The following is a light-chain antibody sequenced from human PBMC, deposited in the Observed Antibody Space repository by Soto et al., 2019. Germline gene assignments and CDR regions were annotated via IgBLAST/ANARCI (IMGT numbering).Light chain of an antibody. Sequence: LTQSPGTLSLSPGERATLSCRASQSVSSSYLAWYQQKPGQAPRLLIYGASSRATGIPDRFSGSGSGTDFTLTISRLEPEDFAVYYCQQYGSSPRTFGQGTMADIK. J-gene: IGKJ1*01. CDR1: QSVSSSY. CDR3: QQYGSSPRT. CDR2: GAS. V-gene: IGKV3-20*01.